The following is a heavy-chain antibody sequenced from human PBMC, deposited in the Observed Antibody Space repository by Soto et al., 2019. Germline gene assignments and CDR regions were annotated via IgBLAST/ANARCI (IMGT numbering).Heavy chain of an antibody. CDR1: GGSFSGHY. CDR3: ARGITMILVVQGDAPDKYYFDS. Sequence: QVQLQQWGAGLLKPSETLSLTCAVYGGSFSGHYWSWIRQSPGKGLEWIGEINHSGSTNQNPFLKSRVTISVDTSKNQFSLKLKSVTAADTAVYYCARGITMILVVQGDAPDKYYFDSWGQGTQVTVSS. CDR2: INHSGST. J-gene: IGHJ4*02. D-gene: IGHD3-22*01. V-gene: IGHV4-34*02.